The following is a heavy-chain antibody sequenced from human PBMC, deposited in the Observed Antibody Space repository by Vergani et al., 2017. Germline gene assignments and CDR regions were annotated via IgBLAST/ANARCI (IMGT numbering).Heavy chain of an antibody. V-gene: IGHV4-59*01. CDR1: GGSISSYY. D-gene: IGHD3-3*01. Sequence: QVQLQESGPGLVKPSETLSLPCTVSGGSISSYYWSWIRQPPGKGLEWIGYIYYSGSTNYNPSRKSRVTISVDTSKNQFSLKLSSVTAADTAVYYCARDSSFDYDFWSGYHGALDIWGEGTMVTGSS. CDR3: ARDSSFDYDFWSGYHGALDI. J-gene: IGHJ3*02. CDR2: IYYSGST.